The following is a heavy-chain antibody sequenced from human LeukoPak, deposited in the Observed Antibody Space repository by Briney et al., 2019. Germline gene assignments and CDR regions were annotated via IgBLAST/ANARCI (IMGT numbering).Heavy chain of an antibody. CDR3: AHSNVAVAGTTYFDY. D-gene: IGHD6-19*01. CDR2: IYWDDDK. Sequence: ASGPTLVKPTQTLTLTCTFSGFSLSTSGVGVGWIRQPPGKALEWLALIYWDDDKRYSPSLKSRLTITKDTSKNQLVLTMTNMDPVDTATYYCAHSNVAVAGTTYFDYWGQGTLVTVSS. CDR1: GFSLSTSGVG. V-gene: IGHV2-5*02. J-gene: IGHJ4*02.